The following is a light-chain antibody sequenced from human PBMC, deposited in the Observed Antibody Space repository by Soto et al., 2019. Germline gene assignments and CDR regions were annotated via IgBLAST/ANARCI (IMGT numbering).Light chain of an antibody. CDR1: RDIGTW. J-gene: IGKJ4*01. CDR2: RAS. V-gene: IGKV1-5*03. Sequence: TQMTQSPSTLSASVGDSVSITCRASRDIGTWLAWFQQKPGRAPNLLIYRASTLARGVPSRFSGSGSGTDFTLTISSLQPDDFATYYCHRHETYPLAFGGGTKVDI. CDR3: HRHETYPLA.